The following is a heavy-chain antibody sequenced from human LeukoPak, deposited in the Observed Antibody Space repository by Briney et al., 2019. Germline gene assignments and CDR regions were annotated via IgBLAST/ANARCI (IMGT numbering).Heavy chain of an antibody. V-gene: IGHV1-8*01. D-gene: IGHD1-1*01. CDR2: MNPNSGNT. Sequence: ASVKVSCKASGYTFTSYDINWVRQATGQGLEWMGWMNPNSGNTGYAQKFQGRVTMTRNTSISTAYMELSSLRSEDTAVYYCARGPRSGWNDVWFDPWGQETLVTVSS. CDR1: GYTFTSYD. J-gene: IGHJ5*02. CDR3: ARGPRSGWNDVWFDP.